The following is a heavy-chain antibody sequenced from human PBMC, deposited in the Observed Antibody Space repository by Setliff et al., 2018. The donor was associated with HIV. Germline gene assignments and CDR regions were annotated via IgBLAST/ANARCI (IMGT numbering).Heavy chain of an antibody. D-gene: IGHD3-10*01. Sequence: PSETLSLTCIVSGGSITSSGYNWNWIRQHPGKGLEWIGYIYSSGRTSYNPSLQSRVSISIDTSKNQFSLKLDSVIAADTAVYYCARDEVRYYSGSESVRAGMDVWGQGTAVTVSS. CDR2: IYSSGRT. CDR3: ARDEVRYYSGSESVRAGMDV. V-gene: IGHV4-31*03. CDR1: GGSITSSGYN. J-gene: IGHJ6*02.